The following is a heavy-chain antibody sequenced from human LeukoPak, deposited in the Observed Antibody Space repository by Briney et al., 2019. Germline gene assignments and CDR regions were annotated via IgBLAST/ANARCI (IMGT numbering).Heavy chain of an antibody. J-gene: IGHJ3*02. Sequence: SETLSLTCTVSGGSISSSSYYWGWIRQPPGKGLEWIGSIYYSGSTYYNPSLKSRVTISVDTSKNQFSLKLSSVTAADTAVYYCARRVVGATPPTGVAAFDIWGQGTMVTVSS. CDR2: IYYSGST. CDR1: GGSISSSSYY. D-gene: IGHD1-26*01. CDR3: ARRVVGATPPTGVAAFDI. V-gene: IGHV4-39*01.